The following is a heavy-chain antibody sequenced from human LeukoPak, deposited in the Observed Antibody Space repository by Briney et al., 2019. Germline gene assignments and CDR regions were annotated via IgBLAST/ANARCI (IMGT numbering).Heavy chain of an antibody. CDR2: ISGSGGST. Sequence: GGSLRLSCAASGFTFSSYAMSWVRQAPGKGLEWVSAISGSGGSTYYADSVKGRFTISRDNSKNMLYLQMNSLRAEDTAVYYCARALYYYDSSGYPDLGYWGQGTLVTVSS. V-gene: IGHV3-23*01. CDR3: ARALYYYDSSGYPDLGY. J-gene: IGHJ4*02. D-gene: IGHD3-22*01. CDR1: GFTFSSYA.